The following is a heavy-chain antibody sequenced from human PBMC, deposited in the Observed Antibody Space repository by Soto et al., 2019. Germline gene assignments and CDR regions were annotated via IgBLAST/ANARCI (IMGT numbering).Heavy chain of an antibody. CDR3: ARETREMVYAMGSVYYYYMDV. J-gene: IGHJ6*03. CDR1: GFTFSSYS. CDR2: ISSSSSTI. V-gene: IGHV3-48*01. D-gene: IGHD2-8*01. Sequence: GGSLRLSCAASGFTFSSYSMNWVRQAPGKGLEWVSYISSSSSTIYYADSVKGRFTISRDNAKNSLYLQMNSLRAEDTAVYYCARETREMVYAMGSVYYYYMDVWGKGTTVTVSS.